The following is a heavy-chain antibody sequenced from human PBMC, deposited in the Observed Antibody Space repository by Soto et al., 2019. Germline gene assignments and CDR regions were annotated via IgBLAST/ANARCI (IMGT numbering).Heavy chain of an antibody. J-gene: IGHJ4*02. CDR2: IKEDGSEK. D-gene: IGHD5-12*01. CDR3: ARDRGYSCFDY. V-gene: IGHV3-7*01. CDR1: GFTFSRSW. Sequence: GSLRLSCAASGFTFSRSWMNWVRQAPGKGLEWVAGIKEDGSEKYYVDFVKGRFTISRDNVENSLYLQMNSLRGEDTAVYFCARDRGYSCFDYWGLGTLVTVSS.